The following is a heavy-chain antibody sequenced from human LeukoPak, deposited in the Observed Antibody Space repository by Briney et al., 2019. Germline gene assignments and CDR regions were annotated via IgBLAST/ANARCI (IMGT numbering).Heavy chain of an antibody. J-gene: IGHJ4*02. CDR2: MNPNSSDT. Sequence: ASVKVSCKASGYTFINYDINWVRQATGQGLEWMGWMNPNSSDTGYAQKFQGRVTGSRNSSISTAYMELSSLTSEDTAVYYCARGPVCTSTSCPYYFDYWGQGTLVTVSS. CDR1: GYTFINYD. CDR3: ARGPVCTSTSCPYYFDY. V-gene: IGHV1-8*03. D-gene: IGHD2-2*01.